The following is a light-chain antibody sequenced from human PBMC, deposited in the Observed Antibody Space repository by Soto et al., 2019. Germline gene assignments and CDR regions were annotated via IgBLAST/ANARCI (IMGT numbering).Light chain of an antibody. Sequence: DIQMTQSPSTLSGSVGDRVTITSRASQTIRSWLAWYQQXPGKAPKILIYKASTSKSGVPSRCGGSGSRTEFTLTISSLQSEYSTVYSCLQYHNLWAFGQGTKVDIK. CDR3: LQYHNLWA. CDR2: KAS. V-gene: IGKV1-5*03. J-gene: IGKJ1*01. CDR1: QTIRSW.